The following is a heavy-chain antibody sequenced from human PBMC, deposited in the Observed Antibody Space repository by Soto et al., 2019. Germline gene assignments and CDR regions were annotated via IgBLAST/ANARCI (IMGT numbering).Heavy chain of an antibody. V-gene: IGHV3-53*01. Sequence: PGGSLRLSCVVSGFTVSSNYISWVRQAPGQGLEWVSSLYSGGNTYYADSVKGRFILSRDNSRNTLYFEMNGLRAEDTAVYYCARDQRDGNSWPSSDYHYGMDVWGQGTTVTVSS. D-gene: IGHD3-10*01. CDR2: LYSGGNT. CDR1: GFTVSSNY. J-gene: IGHJ6*02. CDR3: ARDQRDGNSWPSSDYHYGMDV.